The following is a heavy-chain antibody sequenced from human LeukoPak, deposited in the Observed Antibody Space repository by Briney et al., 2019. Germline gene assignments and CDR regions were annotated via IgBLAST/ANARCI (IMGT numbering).Heavy chain of an antibody. CDR3: ARGRDTYYDILTGYYFALDAFDI. CDR1: GYTFTSYG. J-gene: IGHJ3*02. D-gene: IGHD3-9*01. CDR2: ISAYNGNT. Sequence: ASVKVSCKASGYTFTSYGISWVRQAPGQGLEWMGWISAYNGNTNYAQKLQGRVTMTTDTSTSTAYMELTSLRSDDTAVYYCARGRDTYYDILTGYYFALDAFDIWGQGTMVTVSS. V-gene: IGHV1-18*01.